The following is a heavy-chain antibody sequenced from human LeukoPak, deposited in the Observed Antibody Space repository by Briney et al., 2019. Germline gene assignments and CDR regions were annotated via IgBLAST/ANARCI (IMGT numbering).Heavy chain of an antibody. CDR1: GFTFSSYS. D-gene: IGHD5-12*01. CDR2: ISSSSSYI. V-gene: IGHV3-21*01. CDR3: ARKAGYSGYDLDY. Sequence: GGSLRLSCAASGFTFSSYSMNWVRQAPGKGLEWVSSISSSSSYIYYADSVKGRFTISRDNAKNSLYLQMNSLRAEDTAVSYCARKAGYSGYDLDYWGQGTLVTVSS. J-gene: IGHJ4*02.